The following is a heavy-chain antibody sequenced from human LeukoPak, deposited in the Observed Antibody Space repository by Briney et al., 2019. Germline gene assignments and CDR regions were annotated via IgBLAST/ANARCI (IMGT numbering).Heavy chain of an antibody. CDR1: GFTFSKYY. CDR2: VGTDGSST. D-gene: IGHD4-23*01. V-gene: IGHV3-74*01. J-gene: IGHJ3*02. Sequence: GGSLRLSCAASGFTFSKYYMHWVRQVPGKGPVWVSRVGTDGSSTAYADYVKGRFTISRDNAKNTLYLQMNSLRVEDTAVYYCTRDKYGGNSNAFDIWGQGTLATVSS. CDR3: TRDKYGGNSNAFDI.